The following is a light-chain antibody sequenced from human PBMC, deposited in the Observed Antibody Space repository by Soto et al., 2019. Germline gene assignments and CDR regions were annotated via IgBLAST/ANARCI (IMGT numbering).Light chain of an antibody. J-gene: IGKJ1*01. Sequence: DIVMTQSPLSLPVTPGEPASISCRSSQSLLHSDGYNYLDWYLQKPGQSPQLLIYLGSNRASGVPDRFSGSGSATDFTLKIRRVEAEDVGVYYCMQALQTPSFGQGTKVEIK. V-gene: IGKV2-28*01. CDR3: MQALQTPS. CDR1: QSLLHSDGYNY. CDR2: LGS.